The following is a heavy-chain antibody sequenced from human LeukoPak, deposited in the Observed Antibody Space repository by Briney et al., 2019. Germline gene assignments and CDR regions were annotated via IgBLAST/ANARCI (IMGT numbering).Heavy chain of an antibody. Sequence: PGGSLRLSCAASGFTFSSYEMNWVRQAPGKGLEWVAVISSDGSDKYYADSVKGRFSISRDNSKNTLYLQMNSLRAEDTAVYYCAKDKGREGDYWGQGNLVTVSS. D-gene: IGHD1-26*01. V-gene: IGHV3-30*18. J-gene: IGHJ4*02. CDR2: ISSDGSDK. CDR1: GFTFSSYE. CDR3: AKDKGREGDY.